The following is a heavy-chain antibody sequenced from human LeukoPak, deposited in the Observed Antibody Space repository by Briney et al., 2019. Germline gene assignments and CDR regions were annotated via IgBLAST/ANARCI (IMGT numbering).Heavy chain of an antibody. Sequence: GGSLRLSCTVSGFTVSSNHMTWVRQAPGKGLEWVSLIYIGGGTYYADSVKGRFTISRDSSRDTLYLQMNNLRAEDTAVYYCVRPKHSSTSWLHYGMDVWGQGTTVTVSS. V-gene: IGHV3-66*04. CDR3: VRPKHSSTSWLHYGMDV. J-gene: IGHJ6*02. CDR2: IYIGGGT. D-gene: IGHD2-2*01. CDR1: GFTVSSNH.